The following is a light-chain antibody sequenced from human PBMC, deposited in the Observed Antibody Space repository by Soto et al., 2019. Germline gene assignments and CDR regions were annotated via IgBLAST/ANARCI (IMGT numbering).Light chain of an antibody. Sequence: EIVLTQSPGTLSLSPWERATLSCRASQSVSSSYLAWYQQKPGQAPRLLIYGASSRATGIPDRFSGSGSGTDFTLTINRLEPEDFALYHCQQYGSSPITFGQGTRLEIK. CDR2: GAS. V-gene: IGKV3-20*01. CDR3: QQYGSSPIT. J-gene: IGKJ5*01. CDR1: QSVSSSY.